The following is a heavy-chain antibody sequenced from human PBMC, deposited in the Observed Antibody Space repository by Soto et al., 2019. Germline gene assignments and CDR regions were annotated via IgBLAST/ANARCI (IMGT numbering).Heavy chain of an antibody. CDR3: ARGTTVTTVDWFDP. CDR2: INHSGST. V-gene: IGHV4-34*01. CDR1: GGSFSGYY. Sequence: PSETLSLTCAVYGGSFSGYYWSWIRQPPGKGLEWIGEINHSGSTNYNPSLKSRVTISVDTSKNQFSLKLSSVTAADTAVYYCARGTTVTTVDWFDPWGQGTLVTVSS. J-gene: IGHJ5*02. D-gene: IGHD4-17*01.